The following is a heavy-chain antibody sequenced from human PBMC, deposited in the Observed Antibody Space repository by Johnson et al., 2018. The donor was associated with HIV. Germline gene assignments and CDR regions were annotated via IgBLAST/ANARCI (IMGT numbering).Heavy chain of an antibody. D-gene: IGHD3-16*01. CDR2: ILPNGDVT. CDR1: GFTFSTYV. J-gene: IGHJ3*02. CDR3: AREGDGLRVSDDAFDI. V-gene: IGHV3-64*01. Sequence: VQLVESGGGVVQPGRSLRLSCAASGFTFSTYVMHWVRQPPGGGLEYLSAILPNGDVTSYSNSVKGRFTVSRDTSKNTLYLQMNSLRAEDTAVYYCAREGDGLRVSDDAFDIWGQGTMVTVSS.